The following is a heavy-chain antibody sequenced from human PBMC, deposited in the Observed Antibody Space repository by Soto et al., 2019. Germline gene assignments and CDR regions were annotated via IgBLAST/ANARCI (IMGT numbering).Heavy chain of an antibody. CDR2: IYPGDSDT. CDR3: ARLPNVYCSSTSCYGLGIDY. D-gene: IGHD2-2*01. CDR1: GYSFTSYW. Sequence: GESLKISGKGSGYSFTSYWIGWVRQMPGKGLEWMGTIYPGDSDTRYSPSFQGQVTISADKSISTAYLQWSSLKASDTAMYYCARLPNVYCSSTSCYGLGIDYWGQGTLVTVSS. V-gene: IGHV5-51*01. J-gene: IGHJ4*02.